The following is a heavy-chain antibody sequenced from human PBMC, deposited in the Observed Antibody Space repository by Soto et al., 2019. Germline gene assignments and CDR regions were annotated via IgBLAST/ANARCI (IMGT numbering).Heavy chain of an antibody. CDR2: ISAYNGNT. CDR1: GYTFTSYG. D-gene: IGHD4-17*01. CDR3: ASVPQGGGTTRYDY. J-gene: IGHJ4*02. V-gene: IGHV1-18*01. Sequence: QVQLVQSGAEVKKPGASVKVSCKASGYTFTSYGISSVPQAPGQGLEWMGWISAYNGNTNYAQKLQGRVTMTTDTLTSTSSMGLRGLRSDDTGVYYIASVPQGGGTTRYDYWGQGCLVTVSS.